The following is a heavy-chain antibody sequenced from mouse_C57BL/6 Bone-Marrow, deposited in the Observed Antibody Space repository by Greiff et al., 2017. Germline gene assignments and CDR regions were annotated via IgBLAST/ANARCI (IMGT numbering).Heavy chain of an antibody. CDR3: ARTLGSYWYFDV. J-gene: IGHJ1*03. V-gene: IGHV1-64*01. CDR1: GYTFTSYW. CDR2: IHPNSGST. Sequence: VQLQQPGAELVKPGASVKLSCKASGYTFTSYWMHWVKQRPGQGLEWIGMIHPNSGSTNYNEKFKSKATLTVDKSSSTAYMQLSSLTSEDSAVYYGARTLGSYWYFDVWGTGTTVTVSS. D-gene: IGHD1-1*01.